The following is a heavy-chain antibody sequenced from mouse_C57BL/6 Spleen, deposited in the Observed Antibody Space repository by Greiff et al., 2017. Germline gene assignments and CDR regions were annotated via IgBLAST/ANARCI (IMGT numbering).Heavy chain of an antibody. CDR2: IYPGDGDT. Sequence: QVQLQQSGAELVKPGASVKISCKASGYAFSSYWMNWVKQRPGTGLEWIGQIYPGDGDTNYNGKFKGKATLTADKSSSTAYMQLSSLTSEDSAVYFCEREYGYAWFAYWGQGILVTVAA. J-gene: IGHJ3*01. D-gene: IGHD2-2*01. CDR3: EREYGYAWFAY. CDR1: GYAFSSYW. V-gene: IGHV1-80*01.